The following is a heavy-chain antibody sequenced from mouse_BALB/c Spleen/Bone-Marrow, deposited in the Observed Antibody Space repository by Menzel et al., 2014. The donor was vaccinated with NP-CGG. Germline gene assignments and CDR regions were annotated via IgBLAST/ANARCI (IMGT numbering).Heavy chain of an antibody. D-gene: IGHD4-1*01. V-gene: IGHV14-3*02. Sequence: EVQLQQSGAELVKPGASVKLSCTTSGFNIKDPYIHWVKQRPEQGLEWIGRIDPANYNTQYDPKFQGKATITADTPSNAAYLQLNSLTSGDTAVYYCATLTGTFDYWGQGTPVTVSA. J-gene: IGHJ3*01. CDR1: GFNIKDPY. CDR2: IDPANYNT. CDR3: ATLTGTFDY.